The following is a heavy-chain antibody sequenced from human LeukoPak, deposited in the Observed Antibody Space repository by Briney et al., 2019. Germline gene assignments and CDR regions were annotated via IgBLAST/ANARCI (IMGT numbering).Heavy chain of an antibody. CDR2: ISAYNGNT. CDR1: GYTLTSYG. V-gene: IGHV1-18*01. J-gene: IGHJ6*03. Sequence: ASVKVSCKASGYTLTSYGISWVRQAPGQGLEWMGWISAYNGNTNYAQKLQGRVTITTDTSTSTAYMELRSLRSDDPAVYYCARDRRDGYNYGGALGYMDVWGKGTTVSVSS. D-gene: IGHD5-24*01. CDR3: ARDRRDGYNYGGALGYMDV.